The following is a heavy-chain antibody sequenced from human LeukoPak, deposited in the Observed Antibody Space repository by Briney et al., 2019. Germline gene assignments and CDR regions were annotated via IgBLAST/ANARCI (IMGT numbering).Heavy chain of an antibody. CDR1: GGSISSSSYY. CDR3: ARGEGAVAGIRYFQH. D-gene: IGHD6-19*01. Sequence: PSETLSLTCTVSGGSISSSSYYWGWIRQPPGKGLEWIGSIYYSGSTYYNPSLKSRVTISVDTSKNQFSLKLSSVTAADTAVYYCARGEGAVAGIRYFQHWGQGTLVTVSS. CDR2: IYYSGST. V-gene: IGHV4-39*07. J-gene: IGHJ1*01.